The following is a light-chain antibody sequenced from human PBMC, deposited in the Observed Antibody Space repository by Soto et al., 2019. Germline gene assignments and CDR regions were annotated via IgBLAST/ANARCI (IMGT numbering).Light chain of an antibody. Sequence: QSALTQPASVSGSPGQSITISCTGTSSDVGGYNYVSWYQQHPGKAPKLMIYDVSNRPSGVSNRFTCSMSGNTASLTISGLQAEDEADYYCSSYTSSSTPYVFGTGTKLTVL. CDR3: SSYTSSSTPYV. CDR1: SSDVGGYNY. CDR2: DVS. J-gene: IGLJ1*01. V-gene: IGLV2-14*01.